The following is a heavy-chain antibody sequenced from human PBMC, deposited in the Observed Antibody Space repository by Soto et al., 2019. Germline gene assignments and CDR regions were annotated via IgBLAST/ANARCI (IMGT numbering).Heavy chain of an antibody. J-gene: IGHJ5*02. Sequence: LSLTCPVSGGSISSGGYYWSWIRQHPGKGLEWIGYIYYSGSTYYNPSLKSRVTISVDTSKNQFSLKLSSVTAADTAVYYCARTNQLPPRVAIFAPWVHG. V-gene: IGHV4-31*03. D-gene: IGHD2-2*01. CDR2: IYYSGST. CDR3: ARTNQLPPRVAIFAP. CDR1: GGSISSGGYY.